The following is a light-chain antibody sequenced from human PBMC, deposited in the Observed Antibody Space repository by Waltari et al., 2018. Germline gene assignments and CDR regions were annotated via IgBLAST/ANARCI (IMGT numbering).Light chain of an antibody. CDR3: QKYGTLPAT. V-gene: IGKV3-20*01. Sequence: EIVLTQSPGTLSLSPGERATLSCRASQSVSKYLAWYQQKPGQAPRLLIYDASIRATGIPDRFSGSGWGTDFSLTISSLEPEDFAVYYCQKYGTLPATFGQGTKVQMK. CDR2: DAS. CDR1: QSVSKY. J-gene: IGKJ1*01.